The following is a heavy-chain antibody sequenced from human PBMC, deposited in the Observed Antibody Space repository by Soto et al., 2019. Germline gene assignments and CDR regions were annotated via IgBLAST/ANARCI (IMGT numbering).Heavy chain of an antibody. V-gene: IGHV4-38-2*01. Sequence: SETLSLTCAVSGYSITNGYYWGWIRQPPGKGLEWIGSIYHSGDTYYNPSLKSRVTLSIDTSKNQFSLKLRSVTAADTAMYYCARVKLAGRGSFHDWGQGTLVTVSS. CDR3: ARVKLAGRGSFHD. CDR2: IYHSGDT. J-gene: IGHJ4*02. D-gene: IGHD3-3*02. CDR1: GYSITNGYY.